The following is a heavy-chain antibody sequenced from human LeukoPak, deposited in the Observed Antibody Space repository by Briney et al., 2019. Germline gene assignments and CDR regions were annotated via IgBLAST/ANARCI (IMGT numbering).Heavy chain of an antibody. V-gene: IGHV4-30-2*01. CDR3: ARDRPVEMATIGGAFDI. Sequence: PSETLSLTCTVSGGSINSGGYYWSWIRQPPGKGLEWIGYIYHSGSTYYNPSLKSRVTISVDRSKNQFSLKLSSVTAADTAVYYCARDRPVEMATIGGAFDIWGQGTMVTVSS. D-gene: IGHD5-24*01. J-gene: IGHJ3*02. CDR2: IYHSGST. CDR1: GGSINSGGYY.